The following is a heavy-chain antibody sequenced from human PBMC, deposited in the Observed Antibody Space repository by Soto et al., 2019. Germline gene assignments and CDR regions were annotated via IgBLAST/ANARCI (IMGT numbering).Heavy chain of an antibody. CDR1: GYSFTSYW. Sequence: GESLKISCKGSGYSFTSYWISWVRQMPGKGLEWMGRTDPSDSYTNYSPSFQGHVTISADKSISTAYLQWSSLKASDTAMYYCARHKSRYYYDSSGATYGMDVWGQGTTVTVS. CDR3: ARHKSRYYYDSSGATYGMDV. J-gene: IGHJ6*02. D-gene: IGHD3-22*01. CDR2: TDPSDSYT. V-gene: IGHV5-10-1*01.